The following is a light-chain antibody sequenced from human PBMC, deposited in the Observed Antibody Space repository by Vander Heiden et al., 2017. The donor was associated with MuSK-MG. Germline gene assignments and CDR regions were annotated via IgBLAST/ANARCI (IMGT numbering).Light chain of an antibody. Sequence: DTQMTQSPSSLSASVGDRVTITCQASQDISNYLNWYQQKPGKAPKLLIYDASNLETGVPSRFSGSGSGTDFTFTISRLQPEDIATYYCQQYYNLPLTFGAGTKVELK. J-gene: IGKJ4*01. CDR3: QQYYNLPLT. CDR1: QDISNY. V-gene: IGKV1-33*01. CDR2: DAS.